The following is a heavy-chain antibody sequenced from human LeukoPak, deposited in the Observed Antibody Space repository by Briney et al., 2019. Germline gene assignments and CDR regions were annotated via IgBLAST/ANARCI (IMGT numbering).Heavy chain of an antibody. V-gene: IGHV3-21*01. J-gene: IGHJ3*02. Sequence: GGSLRLSCVASGFTFSSYSMNWVRQAPGKGLEWVSILGSSSGYINYADSLRGRVTISRDNAKNSLYLQVNSLRAEDTAVYYCAREYCSGGSCYWGASDIWGQGTMVTVSS. D-gene: IGHD2-15*01. CDR3: AREYCSGGSCYWGASDI. CDR1: GFTFSSYS. CDR2: LGSSSGYI.